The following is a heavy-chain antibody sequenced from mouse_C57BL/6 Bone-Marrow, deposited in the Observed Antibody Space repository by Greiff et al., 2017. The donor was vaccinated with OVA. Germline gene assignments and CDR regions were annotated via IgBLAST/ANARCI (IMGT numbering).Heavy chain of an antibody. Sequence: EVQRVESGGGLVQPKGSLKLSCAASGFSFNTYAMNWVRQAPGKGLEWVARIRSKSNNYATYYADSVKDRFTISRDDSESMLYLQMNNLKTEDTAMYYCVRQGTTASDVWGTGTTVTVSS. CDR2: IRSKSNNYAT. V-gene: IGHV10-1*01. CDR3: VRQGTTASDV. D-gene: IGHD1-2*01. CDR1: GFSFNTYA. J-gene: IGHJ1*03.